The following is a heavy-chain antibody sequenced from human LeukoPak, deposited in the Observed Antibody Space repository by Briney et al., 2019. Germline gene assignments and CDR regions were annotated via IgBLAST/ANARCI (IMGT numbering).Heavy chain of an antibody. D-gene: IGHD3-22*01. CDR2: IYYSGST. CDR1: GVSISSSSYY. J-gene: IGHJ2*01. Sequence: SETLSLTCTVSGVSISSSSYYWGWIRQPPGKGLEWIGNIYYSGSTYYNPSLKSRVTISVDTSKNQFSLKLSSVTAADTAVHYCARGVTMIVVVIHDWYLDLWGRGTLVTVSS. CDR3: ARGVTMIVVVIHDWYLDL. V-gene: IGHV4-39*01.